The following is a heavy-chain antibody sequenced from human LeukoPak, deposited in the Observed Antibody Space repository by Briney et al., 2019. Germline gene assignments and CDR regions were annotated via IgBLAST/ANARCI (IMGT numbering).Heavy chain of an antibody. D-gene: IGHD3-10*01. V-gene: IGHV4-61*01. CDR2: IYYSGST. CDR1: GGSDSSGSYY. J-gene: IGHJ5*02. Sequence: SETLSLTCTVSGGSDSSGSYYWSWIRQPPGKGLEWIGYIYYSGSTNYNPSLKSRVTISVDTSKSQFSLKLSSVTAADTAVYYCARSSITMVRGVTIFDPWGQGTLVTVSS. CDR3: ARSSITMVRGVTIFDP.